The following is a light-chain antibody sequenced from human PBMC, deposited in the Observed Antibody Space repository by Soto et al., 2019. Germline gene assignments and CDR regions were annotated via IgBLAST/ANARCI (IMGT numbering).Light chain of an antibody. CDR1: QSVSSS. CDR3: QQRSNLPRT. Sequence: EIVLTQSPATLSLSPGERATLSCRASQSVSSSLAWYQQKPGQAPRLLIYDASNRATGIPARFSGSGSGTDFTLTISSLEPEDFAVYYCQQRSNLPRTFGQGTKLEIK. V-gene: IGKV3-11*01. J-gene: IGKJ2*01. CDR2: DAS.